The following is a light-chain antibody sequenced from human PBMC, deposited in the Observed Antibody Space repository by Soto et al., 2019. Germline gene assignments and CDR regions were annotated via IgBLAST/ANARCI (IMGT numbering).Light chain of an antibody. V-gene: IGLV1-40*01. CDR3: QAYDSSLSGYV. Sequence: QSVLTQPPSVSGAPGQGVTISCTGSSSNIGAEFDVHWYQQLPGTAPKLLIYGNNNRPSGVPDRFSGSKSGTSAFLAITGLQAEDEADYYCQAYDSSLSGYVFGTGTKVTVL. CDR1: SSNIGAEFD. J-gene: IGLJ1*01. CDR2: GNN.